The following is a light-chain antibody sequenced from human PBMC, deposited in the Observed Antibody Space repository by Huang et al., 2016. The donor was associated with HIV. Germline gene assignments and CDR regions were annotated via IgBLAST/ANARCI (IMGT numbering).Light chain of an antibody. CDR3: QQYNDWPLT. J-gene: IGKJ1*01. Sequence: EIVMTQSPATLSVSPGERVTLSCRASQMLSSQLAWYQQKRGQAPRLLIYGVSTRATDIPARFSGSGSGTDFTLTINSLQSGDFATYYCQQYNDWPLTFGQGTEVEIK. CDR2: GVS. V-gene: IGKV3-15*01. CDR1: QMLSSQ.